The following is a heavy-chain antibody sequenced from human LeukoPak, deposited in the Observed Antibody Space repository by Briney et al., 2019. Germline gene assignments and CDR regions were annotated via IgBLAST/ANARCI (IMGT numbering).Heavy chain of an antibody. CDR2: IWYDGSNK. CDR3: ARGSSLGVTAFDI. V-gene: IGHV3-33*08. Sequence: GGSLRLSCAASGFTFSSYWMHWVRQAPGKGLEWVAVIWYDGSNKYYADSVKGRFTISRDNSKNTLYLQMNSLRADDTAVYYCARGSSLGVTAFDIWGQGTMVTVSS. D-gene: IGHD3-10*01. CDR1: GFTFSSYW. J-gene: IGHJ3*02.